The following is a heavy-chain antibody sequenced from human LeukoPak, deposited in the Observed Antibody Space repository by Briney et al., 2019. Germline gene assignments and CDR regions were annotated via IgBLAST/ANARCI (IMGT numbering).Heavy chain of an antibody. CDR1: GFTFSDYA. J-gene: IGHJ4*02. V-gene: IGHV3-23*01. CDR3: AKDRFFAY. CDR2: IGGSGGST. Sequence: QPGGSLRLSCAASGFTFSDYAMSWVRQAPGKGLECVSVIGGSGGSTYYADSVKGRFTISRDNSKNTLYLQLNSLRAEDTAVYYCAKDRFFAYWGPGTLVTVSS.